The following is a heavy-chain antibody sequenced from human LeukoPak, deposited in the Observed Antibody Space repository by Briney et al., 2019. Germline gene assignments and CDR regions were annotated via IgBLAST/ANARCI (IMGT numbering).Heavy chain of an antibody. CDR1: GFTYNSYA. V-gene: IGHV3-23*01. CDR3: AKDRSLTLPTFERSGYYYY. D-gene: IGHD3-22*01. CDR2: ISGSGGST. J-gene: IGHJ4*02. Sequence: GGSLRLSCAASGFTYNSYAMSWVRQAPGKGLEWVSVISGSGGSTYYADSVKGRFTISRDNSKNTLYLQMNSLRAEDTALYYCAKDRSLTLPTFERSGYYYYWGQGTLVTVSS.